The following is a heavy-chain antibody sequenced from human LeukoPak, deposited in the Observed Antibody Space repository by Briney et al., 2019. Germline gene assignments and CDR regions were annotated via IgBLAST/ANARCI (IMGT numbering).Heavy chain of an antibody. D-gene: IGHD3-22*01. J-gene: IGHJ4*02. CDR3: ARSLIVVVLRGGLDTALIDY. CDR2: TYYRSKWYN. CDR1: GDSVPSNSAA. Sequence: SQTLPLTCAISGDSVPSNSAAWNWIRQSPSRGLEWLGRTYYRSKWYNDLAVSVKSRITINPDTSKNQFSLQLNSVIPGDTAVYYCARSLIVVVLRGGLDTALIDYWGQGTLVTVSS. V-gene: IGHV6-1*01.